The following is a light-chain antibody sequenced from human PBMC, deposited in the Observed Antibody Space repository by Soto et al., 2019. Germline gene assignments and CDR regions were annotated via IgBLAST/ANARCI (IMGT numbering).Light chain of an antibody. V-gene: IGKV3-20*01. Sequence: DIVLTQSPGTLSLSPGERATLSCRASQSVGTYLAWYRQKPGQAPRLLIYTTANRATDIPDRFSGSGSGTDFTLTISRLEPEDFAVYYCQQYRSSTWTFGQGTKVEI. CDR1: QSVGTY. J-gene: IGKJ1*01. CDR2: TTA. CDR3: QQYRSSTWT.